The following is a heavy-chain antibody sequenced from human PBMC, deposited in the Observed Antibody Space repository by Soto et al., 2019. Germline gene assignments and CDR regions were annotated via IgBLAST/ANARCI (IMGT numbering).Heavy chain of an antibody. D-gene: IGHD6-19*01. Sequence: PGGSLRLSCAASGFTFSSYGMHWVRQAPGKGLEWVAVIWYDGSNKYYADSVKGRFTISRDNSKNTLYLQMNSLRAEDTAVYYCARGYSSGWLPYYFDYWGQGTLVTVSS. CDR3: ARGYSSGWLPYYFDY. V-gene: IGHV3-33*01. CDR2: IWYDGSNK. J-gene: IGHJ4*02. CDR1: GFTFSSYG.